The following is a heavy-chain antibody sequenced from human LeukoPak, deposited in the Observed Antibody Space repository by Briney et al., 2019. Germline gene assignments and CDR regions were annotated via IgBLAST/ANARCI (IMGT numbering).Heavy chain of an antibody. J-gene: IGHJ4*02. CDR1: GFTFSSYS. D-gene: IGHD1-26*01. V-gene: IGHV3-48*01. Sequence: PGGSLRLSCAASGFTFSSYSMNWVRQAPGKGLEWVSYISSSSSTIYYADSVKGRFTISRDNSKNTLYLQMNSLRAEDTAVYYCAKSGSYYVLNYWGQGTLVTVSS. CDR3: AKSGSYYVLNY. CDR2: ISSSSSTI.